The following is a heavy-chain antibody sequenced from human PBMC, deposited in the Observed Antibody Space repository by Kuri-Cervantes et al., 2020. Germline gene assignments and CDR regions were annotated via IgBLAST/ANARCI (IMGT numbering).Heavy chain of an antibody. V-gene: IGHV4-34*01. J-gene: IGHJ4*02. D-gene: IGHD3-16*02. Sequence: SETLSLTCAVYGGSFSGYYWSWIRQPPGKGLEWIGEINHSGSTNYNPSLKSRVTISVDTSKNQFSLKLSSVTAADTAVYYCARGINDYVRGSYHHFDYWGQGTLVTVSS. CDR1: GGSFSGYY. CDR2: INHSGST. CDR3: ARGINDYVRGSYHHFDY.